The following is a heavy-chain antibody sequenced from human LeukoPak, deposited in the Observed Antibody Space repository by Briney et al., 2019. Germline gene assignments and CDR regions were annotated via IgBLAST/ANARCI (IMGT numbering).Heavy chain of an antibody. V-gene: IGHV3-21*01. D-gene: IGHD1-1*01. CDR1: GFTFSSYS. Sequence: PGGSLRLSCAASGFTFSSYSMNWVRQAPGKGLEWVSSISSSSSYIYYADSVKGRFTISRDNAKNSLYLQMNSLRAEDTAVYYCVRAVPHLYYFDYWGQGTLVTVSS. CDR2: ISSSSSYI. CDR3: VRAVPHLYYFDY. J-gene: IGHJ4*02.